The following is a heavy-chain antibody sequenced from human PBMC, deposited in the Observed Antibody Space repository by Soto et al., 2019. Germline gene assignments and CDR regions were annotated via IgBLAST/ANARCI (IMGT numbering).Heavy chain of an antibody. CDR2: IDWDDDK. Sequence: GSGPTLVNPTQTLTLTCTFSGFSLSTSGMCVSWIRQPPGKALEWLALIDWDDDKYYSTSLKTRLTISKDTSKNQVVLTMTNMDPVDTATYYCARIRAPGIAVAGYNYYYGMDVWGQGXTVTVSS. CDR1: GFSLSTSGMC. D-gene: IGHD6-19*01. V-gene: IGHV2-70*01. J-gene: IGHJ6*02. CDR3: ARIRAPGIAVAGYNYYYGMDV.